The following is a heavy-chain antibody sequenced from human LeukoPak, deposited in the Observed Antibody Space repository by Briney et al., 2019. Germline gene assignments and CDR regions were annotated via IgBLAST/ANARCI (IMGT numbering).Heavy chain of an antibody. CDR2: ISGSGGST. V-gene: IGHV3-23*01. J-gene: IGHJ4*02. Sequence: PGGSLRLSCAASGFTFSSYGMHWVRQAPGKGLEWVSAISGSGGSTYYADSVKGRFTISRDNSKNTLYLQMNSLRAEDTAVYYCAKQEFEIGVPAATRHWGQGTLVTVSS. CDR1: GFTFSSYG. D-gene: IGHD2-2*01. CDR3: AKQEFEIGVPAATRH.